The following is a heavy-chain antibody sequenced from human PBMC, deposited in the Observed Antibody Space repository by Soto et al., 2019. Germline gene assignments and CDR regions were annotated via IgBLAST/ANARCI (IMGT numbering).Heavy chain of an antibody. J-gene: IGHJ4*02. CDR3: ARSIVVVTALDY. CDR1: GDSISSDSAA. Sequence: SQTLSLTCAISGDSISSDSAAWNWIRQSPSRGLEWLGRTYYRSMWYSDYASSLKSRITISPDTCKNQFSLQLNSVTPEDTAVYYCARSIVVVTALDYWGQGTLVTVSS. D-gene: IGHD2-21*02. CDR2: TYYRSMWYS. V-gene: IGHV6-1*01.